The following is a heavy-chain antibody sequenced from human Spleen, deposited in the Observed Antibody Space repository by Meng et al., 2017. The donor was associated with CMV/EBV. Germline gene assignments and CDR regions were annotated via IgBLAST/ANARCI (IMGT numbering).Heavy chain of an antibody. CDR2: INHSGNT. D-gene: IGHD2-2*01. CDR1: GGSFSDYY. Sequence: SQTLSLTCAVYGGSFSDYYWSWVRQPPGKGLEWNGEINHSGNTNYNPSLKSRVTISVDMSKKQISLKLSSVTAADTAVYYCARGGSTSWQKGYYYYGMDVWGQGTTVTVSS. J-gene: IGHJ6*02. V-gene: IGHV4-34*01. CDR3: ARGGSTSWQKGYYYYGMDV.